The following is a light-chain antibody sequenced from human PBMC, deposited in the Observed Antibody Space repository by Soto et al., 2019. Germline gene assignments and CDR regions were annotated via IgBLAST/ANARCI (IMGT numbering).Light chain of an antibody. J-gene: IGKJ1*01. Sequence: EIVLTQSPSTLSLSPGERATLSCRASQSVSSYLAWYQQKPGQAPRLLIYDASNRATGIPARFSGSGSGTDFTLTISRLEPEDFAVYYCQQYGSSPPRTFGQRTKVDI. CDR1: QSVSSY. CDR3: QQYGSSPPRT. CDR2: DAS. V-gene: IGKV3-11*01.